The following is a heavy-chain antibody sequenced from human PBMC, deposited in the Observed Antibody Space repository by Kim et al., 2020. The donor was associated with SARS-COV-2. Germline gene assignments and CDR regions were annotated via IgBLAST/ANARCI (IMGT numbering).Heavy chain of an antibody. CDR3: ARIVDD. J-gene: IGHJ4*02. Sequence: YPGGFVTKYSPSFQGQVTISADKSISTAYLQWSSLKAADTAMYYCARIVDDWGQGTLVTVSS. CDR2: YPGGFVT. D-gene: IGHD2-15*01. V-gene: IGHV5-51*01.